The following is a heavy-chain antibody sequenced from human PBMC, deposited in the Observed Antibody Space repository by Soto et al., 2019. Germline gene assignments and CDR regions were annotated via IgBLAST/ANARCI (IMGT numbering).Heavy chain of an antibody. D-gene: IGHD2-2*01. Sequence: PGGSLRLSCAASGFTFSDYYMSWIRQAPGKGLEWVSYISSSGSTIYYADSVKGRFTISRDNAKNSLYLQMNSLRAEDTAVYYCARDENPQVVPAAKSYYYYYGMDVWGQGTTVTVSS. CDR1: GFTFSDYY. CDR2: ISSSGSTI. V-gene: IGHV3-11*01. CDR3: ARDENPQVVPAAKSYYYYYGMDV. J-gene: IGHJ6*02.